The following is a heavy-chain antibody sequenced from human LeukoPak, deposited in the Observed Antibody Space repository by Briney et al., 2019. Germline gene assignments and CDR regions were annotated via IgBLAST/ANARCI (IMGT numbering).Heavy chain of an antibody. Sequence: GGSLRLSCAASGFTFSNYVMNWVRQTPGKGLEWVSGISGSGGSTYYADSVKGRFTISRDNSKNTLYPQMNSLRAEDTAVYYCARGFWDSGSYLGMDVWGHGTTVTVSS. CDR3: ARGFWDSGSYLGMDV. J-gene: IGHJ6*02. V-gene: IGHV3-23*01. CDR2: ISGSGGST. CDR1: GFTFSNYV. D-gene: IGHD1-26*01.